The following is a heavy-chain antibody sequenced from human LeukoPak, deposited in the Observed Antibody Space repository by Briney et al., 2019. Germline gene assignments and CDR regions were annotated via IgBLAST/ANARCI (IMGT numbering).Heavy chain of an antibody. CDR1: GVSISNGGYS. D-gene: IGHD6-13*01. CDR3: ARGGLAAAGSEIDS. V-gene: IGHV4-30-2*01. Sequence: PSETLSLTCAVSGVSISNGGYSWSWIRQPPGKGLEWIGYIYQSGSNYYNPSLKSRVTISVDRSKTQFSLNLNSVTAADTAVYYCARGGLAAAGSEIDSWGQGTLVTVSS. CDR2: IYQSGSN. J-gene: IGHJ4*02.